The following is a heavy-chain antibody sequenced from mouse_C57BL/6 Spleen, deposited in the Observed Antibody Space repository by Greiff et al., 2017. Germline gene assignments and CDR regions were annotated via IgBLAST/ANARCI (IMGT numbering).Heavy chain of an antibody. D-gene: IGHD2-1*01. CDR2: IYPGDGDT. CDR3: AREEGYGNYVPHYFDC. Sequence: QVQLQQSGAELVKPGASVKISCKASGYAFSSYWMNWVKQRPGKGLEWIGQIYPGDGDTNYNGKFKGKATLTADKSSSTAYKQLSSLTSEDSAVYFCAREEGYGNYVPHYFDCWGQGTTLTVSS. CDR1: GYAFSSYW. V-gene: IGHV1-80*01. J-gene: IGHJ2*01.